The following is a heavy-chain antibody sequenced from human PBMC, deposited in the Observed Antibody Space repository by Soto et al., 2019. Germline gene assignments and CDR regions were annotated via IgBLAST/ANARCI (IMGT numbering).Heavy chain of an antibody. CDR1: GFTIDDYA. Sequence: EVQLVESGGGLVQPGRSLRLSCAASGFTIDDYAMHWVRQVPGKGLEWVSGISSNSDTIDYADSVKGRFTISRDNAKNSLFLQMNSLRPEDTALYYCVKDMKWGGMTTIHYFVSWGQGTLVTVSS. CDR2: ISSNSDTI. CDR3: VKDMKWGGMTTIHYFVS. D-gene: IGHD1-26*01. V-gene: IGHV3-9*01. J-gene: IGHJ4*02.